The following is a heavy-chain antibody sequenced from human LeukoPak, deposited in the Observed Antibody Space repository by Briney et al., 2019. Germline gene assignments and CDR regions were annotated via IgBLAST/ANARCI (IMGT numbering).Heavy chain of an antibody. V-gene: IGHV3-7*01. CDR3: ARDHRGIYSPFHY. CDR1: GFTFSSYW. CDR2: IKQDGSEK. D-gene: IGHD2-21*01. J-gene: IGHJ4*02. Sequence: GGSLRLSCAASGFTFSSYWMNWVRQAPGKGPEWVANIKQDGSEKYYVDSVKGRFIISRDNAKNSLYLQMNSLRAEDTAVYYCARDHRGIYSPFHYWGQGTLVTVSS.